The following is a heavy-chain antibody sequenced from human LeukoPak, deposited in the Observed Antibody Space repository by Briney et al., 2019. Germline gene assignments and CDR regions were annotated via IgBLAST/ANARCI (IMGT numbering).Heavy chain of an antibody. D-gene: IGHD6-13*01. J-gene: IGHJ3*02. V-gene: IGHV4-59*01. CDR2: IYYSGST. CDR3: AGTITSSSWPRDAFDI. Sequence: PSETLSLTCTVSGGSISSYYWSRIRQPPGKGLEWIGYIYYSGSTNYNPSLKSRVTISVDTSKNQFSLKLSSVTAADTAVYYCAGTITSSSWPRDAFDIWGQGTMVTVSS. CDR1: GGSISSYY.